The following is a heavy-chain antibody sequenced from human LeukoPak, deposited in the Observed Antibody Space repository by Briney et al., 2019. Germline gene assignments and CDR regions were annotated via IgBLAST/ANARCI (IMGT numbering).Heavy chain of an antibody. V-gene: IGHV4-59*08. CDR3: ARHWLDSGTPDRFDY. CDR1: GGSISSYY. Sequence: SETLSLTCTVSGGSISSYYWSWIRQPPGKGLEWIGYIYYSGSTNYDPSLKSRVTISVDTSKNQFSLKLSSVTAADTAVYYCARHWLDSGTPDRFDYWGQGTLVSVSS. J-gene: IGHJ4*02. D-gene: IGHD3-10*01. CDR2: IYYSGST.